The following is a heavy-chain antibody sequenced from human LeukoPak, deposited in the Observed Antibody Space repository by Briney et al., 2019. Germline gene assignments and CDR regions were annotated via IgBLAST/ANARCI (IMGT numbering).Heavy chain of an antibody. V-gene: IGHV1-2*02. J-gene: IGHJ4*02. D-gene: IGHD6-19*01. CDR3: ATQATGGWHFC. CDR1: GYTFTGYY. CDR2: INPNSGGT. Sequence: ASVKVSCKASGYTFTGYYMHWVRQAPGQGPEWMGWINPNSGGTNYAQKFQGRVTMTRDTSLSTVYMELSRLRSDDTAVYYCATQATGGWHFCWGQGTLVTVSS.